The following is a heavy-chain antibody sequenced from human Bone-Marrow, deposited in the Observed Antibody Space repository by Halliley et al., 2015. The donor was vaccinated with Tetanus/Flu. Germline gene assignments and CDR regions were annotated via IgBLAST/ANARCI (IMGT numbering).Heavy chain of an antibody. CDR3: ARSYYDSGGYFGFDY. Sequence: QLVQSGAEVKKPGSSVKVSCKAYGDTFSSYIISWVRQAPGQGLEWMGGIIPFLGTTNQAQKFQGRVTITADESTSTAYMELSSLRSEDTAVYYCARSYYDSGGYFGFDYWGQGTLVTVSS. D-gene: IGHD3-22*01. V-gene: IGHV1-69*01. CDR2: IIPFLGTT. CDR1: GDTFSSYI. J-gene: IGHJ4*02.